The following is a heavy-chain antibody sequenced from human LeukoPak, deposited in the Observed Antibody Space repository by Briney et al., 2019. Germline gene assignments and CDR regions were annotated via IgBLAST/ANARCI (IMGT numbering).Heavy chain of an antibody. V-gene: IGHV3-48*04. D-gene: IGHD3-3*01. Sequence: GGSLRLPCAASGFAFSTYSMNWVRQAPGKGLEWVSYIKSSSDTIYYADSVKGRFTTSRDNAKNSLYLQMNSLRAEDTAVYYCARDVYDFWTGYCDYWGQGTLVTVSS. J-gene: IGHJ4*02. CDR2: IKSSSDTI. CDR3: ARDVYDFWTGYCDY. CDR1: GFAFSTYS.